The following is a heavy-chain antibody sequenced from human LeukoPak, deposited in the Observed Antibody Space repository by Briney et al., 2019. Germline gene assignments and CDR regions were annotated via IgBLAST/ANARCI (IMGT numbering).Heavy chain of an antibody. CDR1: GLTFSSYW. CDR3: ARDPSLYDSSGYFDY. D-gene: IGHD3-22*01. J-gene: IGHJ4*02. CDR2: INSDGSST. V-gene: IGHV3-74*01. Sequence: GGPLRLSCAASGLTFSSYWMHWVRQAPGKGLVWVSRINSDGSSTSYADSVKGRFTISRDNAKNTLYLQMNSLRAEDTAVYYCARDPSLYDSSGYFDYWGQGTLVTVSS.